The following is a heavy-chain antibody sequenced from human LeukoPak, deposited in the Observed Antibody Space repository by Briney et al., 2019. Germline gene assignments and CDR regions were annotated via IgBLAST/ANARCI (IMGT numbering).Heavy chain of an antibody. CDR3: ARRTYYYDSSGDDY. CDR2: INHSGST. Sequence: SETLSLTCAVYGGSFSGYYWSWIRQPPGKGLEWIGEINHSGSTNYNPSPKSRVTISVDTSKNQFSLKLSSVTAADTAVYYCARRTYYYDSSGDDYWGQGTLVTVSS. CDR1: GGSFSGYY. J-gene: IGHJ4*02. V-gene: IGHV4-34*01. D-gene: IGHD3-22*01.